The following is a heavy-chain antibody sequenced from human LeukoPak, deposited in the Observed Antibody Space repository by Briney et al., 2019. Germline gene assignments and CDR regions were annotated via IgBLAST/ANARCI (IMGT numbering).Heavy chain of an antibody. CDR2: IYYSGST. Sequence: KPSETLSLTCTVSGGSISSYYWSWIRQPPGKGLEWIGYIYYSGSTNYNPSLKSRVTISVDTSKNQFSLKLSSVTAADTAVYYCARPGRYFDWRGASYYYYGMDVWGQGTTVTVFS. J-gene: IGHJ6*02. V-gene: IGHV4-59*01. D-gene: IGHD3-9*01. CDR3: ARPGRYFDWRGASYYYYGMDV. CDR1: GGSISSYY.